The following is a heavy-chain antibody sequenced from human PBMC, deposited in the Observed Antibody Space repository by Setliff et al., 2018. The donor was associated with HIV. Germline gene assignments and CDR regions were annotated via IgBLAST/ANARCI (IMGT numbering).Heavy chain of an antibody. V-gene: IGHV1-46*01. D-gene: IGHD2-21*01. J-gene: IGHJ4*02. CDR3: ARDSLLFRGDYDY. CDR2: IYPGGARR. Sequence: ASVKVSCKASGYTFTNYYMHWVRQAPGQGLEWMGIIYPGGARRSYAQKFQGRVTMTWDTSTSTVYMELSSLRSEDTAVYYCARDSLLFRGDYDYWGQGTLVTVS. CDR1: GYTFTNYY.